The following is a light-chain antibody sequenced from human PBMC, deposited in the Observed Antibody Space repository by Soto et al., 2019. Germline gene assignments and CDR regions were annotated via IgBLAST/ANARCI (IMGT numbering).Light chain of an antibody. J-gene: IGKJ1*01. CDR2: GAS. CDR1: QSVSSK. CDR3: QQYGSSPAT. V-gene: IGKV3-15*01. Sequence: EILMTHSPATLSVSPGARATLSGRASQSVSSKLAWYQQKPGQAPRLLIYGASTRATGIPARFSGSGSGTEFTLTISSLQSEDFAVYYCQQYGSSPATFGQGTKV.